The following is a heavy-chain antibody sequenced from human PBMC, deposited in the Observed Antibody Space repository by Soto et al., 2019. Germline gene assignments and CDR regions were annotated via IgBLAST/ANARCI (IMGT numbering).Heavy chain of an antibody. V-gene: IGHV3-48*01. D-gene: IGHD3-10*01. CDR1: GFTFSSYS. CDR3: ATLKTDYGLYYYYYYMDV. J-gene: IGHJ6*03. CDR2: ISSSSSTI. Sequence: GGSLRLSCAASGFTFSSYSMNWVRQAPGKGLEWVSYISSSSSTIYYADSVKGRFTISRDNAKNSLYLQMNSLRAEDTAVYYCATLKTDYGLYYYYYYMDVWGKGTTVTVSS.